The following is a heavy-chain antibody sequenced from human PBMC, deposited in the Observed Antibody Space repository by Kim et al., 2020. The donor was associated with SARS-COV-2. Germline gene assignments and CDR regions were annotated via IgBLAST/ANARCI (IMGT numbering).Heavy chain of an antibody. V-gene: IGHV4-31*03. J-gene: IGHJ4*02. CDR3: ARVRMSSWDRTFDY. Sequence: SETLSLTCTVAGGSISSGGDYWSWIRQHPGKGLEWIWYIYNSGSTYYNPSLKSRVTISVDTSKNQFSLKLSSVTAADTAVYYCARVRMSSWDRTFDYWGQGTLFSVSS. CDR1: GGSISSGGDY. CDR2: IYNSGST. D-gene: IGHD1-26*01.